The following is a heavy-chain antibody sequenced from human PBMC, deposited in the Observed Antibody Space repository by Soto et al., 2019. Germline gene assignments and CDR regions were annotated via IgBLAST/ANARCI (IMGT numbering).Heavy chain of an antibody. CDR3: AHPRGYGVFDAYDI. J-gene: IGHJ3*02. D-gene: IGHD4-17*01. V-gene: IGHV3-23*01. CDR1: GFTFSTYA. Sequence: GGSLRLSCAASGFTFSTYAMSWVRQAPGKGLEWVSAISASGGTTYYADSVKGRFTISRDNSINALYLQINSLRIEDTAVYYCAHPRGYGVFDAYDIWGQGTMVTVSS. CDR2: ISASGGTT.